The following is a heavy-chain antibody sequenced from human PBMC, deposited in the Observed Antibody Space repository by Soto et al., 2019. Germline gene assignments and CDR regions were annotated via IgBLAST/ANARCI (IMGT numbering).Heavy chain of an antibody. V-gene: IGHV1-8*01. CDR2: MNPNSGNT. Sequence: QVQLVQSWAEVKKPGASVKVSCKASGYTFTSYDINWVRQATGQGLEWMGWMNPNSGNTGYAQKFQGRVTMTRNTSISTAYMELSSLRSEDTAVYYCARRGYSSSWYYYYYYGMDVWGQGTTVTVSS. CDR1: GYTFTSYD. D-gene: IGHD6-13*01. J-gene: IGHJ6*02. CDR3: ARRGYSSSWYYYYYYGMDV.